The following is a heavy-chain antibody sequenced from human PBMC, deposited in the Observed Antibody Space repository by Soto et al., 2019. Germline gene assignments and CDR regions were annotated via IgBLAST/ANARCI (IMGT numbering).Heavy chain of an antibody. CDR2: IYPGDSDT. J-gene: IGHJ6*02. CDR3: ARHYSGTTQVSYYGMDV. D-gene: IGHD1-1*01. V-gene: IGHV5-51*07. CDR1: GYSFSTYW. Sequence: PGESLKISCRGSGYSFSTYWIAWVHQMPGKGLEWMGIIYPGDSDTRYSPSFQGQVTISADKSISTAYLQWISLRASDTAMYYCARHYSGTTQVSYYGMDVWGQGTTVTVSS.